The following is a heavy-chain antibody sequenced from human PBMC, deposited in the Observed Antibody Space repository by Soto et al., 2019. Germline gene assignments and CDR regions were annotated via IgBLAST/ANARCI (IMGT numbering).Heavy chain of an antibody. CDR1: GYTFTSYG. V-gene: IGHV1-18*01. D-gene: IGHD2-2*01. CDR3: ARTLGYCSSTSCYNWFDP. Sequence: PSVKVSCKASGYTFTSYGISWVRQAPGQGLEWMGWISAYNGNTNYAQKLQGRVTMTTDTSTSTAYMELRSLRSDDTAVYYCARTLGYCSSTSCYNWFDPWGQGTLVTVSS. J-gene: IGHJ5*02. CDR2: ISAYNGNT.